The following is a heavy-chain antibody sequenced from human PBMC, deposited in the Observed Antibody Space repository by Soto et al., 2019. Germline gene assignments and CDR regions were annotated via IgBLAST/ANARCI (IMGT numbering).Heavy chain of an antibody. CDR3: ARGTIITTGFDY. J-gene: IGHJ4*02. CDR1: GGTFSSYA. V-gene: IGHV1-69*01. D-gene: IGHD2-2*01. CDR2: IIPTFGTA. Sequence: QVQLVQSGAEVKKPGSSVKVSCKVSGGTFSSYAISWMRQAPGQGLEWMGGIIPTFGTANYAQTFQGRVTITADESTSTAYMEQSSLRSEDTAVYYCARGTIITTGFDYWGQGTLVTVSS.